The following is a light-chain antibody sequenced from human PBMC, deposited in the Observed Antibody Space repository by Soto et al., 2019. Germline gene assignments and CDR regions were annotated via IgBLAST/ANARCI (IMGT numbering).Light chain of an antibody. Sequence: DIQMTQSPSSLSASIGDRVTITCRASQGIGNYLAWYQQRPGQVPKLLIYAASTLQSGVPSRFSGSGSGTDFTLPISSLQPDDVATYYCQRYISAPHSFGGGTKVEIK. CDR1: QGIGNY. V-gene: IGKV1-27*01. J-gene: IGKJ4*01. CDR2: AAS. CDR3: QRYISAPHS.